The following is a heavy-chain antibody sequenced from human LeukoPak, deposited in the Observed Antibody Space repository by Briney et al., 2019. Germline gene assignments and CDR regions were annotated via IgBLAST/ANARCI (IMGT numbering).Heavy chain of an antibody. CDR2: ITWNSRNI. CDR1: GFTFGDYA. D-gene: IGHD3-10*01. J-gene: IGHJ6*02. V-gene: IGHV3-9*01. Sequence: GGSLRLSCAASGFTFGDYAMHWVRQAPGKGLEWVSGITWNSRNIGYADSVKGRFTISRDNAKNFLYLQMNGLKAEDTALHYCAKRSGGRSAATNSDYYYAMDVWGQGTTVTVSS. CDR3: AKRSGGRSAATNSDYYYAMDV.